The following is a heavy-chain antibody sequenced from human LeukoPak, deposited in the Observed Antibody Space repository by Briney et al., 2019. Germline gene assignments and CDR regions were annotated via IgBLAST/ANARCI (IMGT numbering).Heavy chain of an antibody. D-gene: IGHD1-7*01. CDR3: ARLYGNYQNYFDY. J-gene: IGHJ4*02. Sequence: PSETLSHTCTVSGGSISSITYYWGWIRQAPGKGPEWVGHMYYRGNTFYNPSLKSRVTISVDTSKNQFSLKLRSVTAADTAVYYCARLYGNYQNYFDYWGQGTLVTVSS. CDR1: GGSISSITYY. V-gene: IGHV4-39*07. CDR2: MYYRGNT.